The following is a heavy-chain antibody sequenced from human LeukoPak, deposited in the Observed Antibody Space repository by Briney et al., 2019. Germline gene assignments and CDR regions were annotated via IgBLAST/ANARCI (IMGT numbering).Heavy chain of an antibody. CDR1: GFTFSSYG. J-gene: IGHJ3*02. CDR3: ARAPYRTDAYDI. Sequence: GGSLRLSCAASGFTFSSYGMHWVRQAPGKGLEWVAVIWYDGSNKYYADSVKGRFTISRDNSKNTLYLQMNSLRAEDTAVYYCARAPYRTDAYDIWGQGTMVTVSS. D-gene: IGHD1-14*01. V-gene: IGHV3-33*01. CDR2: IWYDGSNK.